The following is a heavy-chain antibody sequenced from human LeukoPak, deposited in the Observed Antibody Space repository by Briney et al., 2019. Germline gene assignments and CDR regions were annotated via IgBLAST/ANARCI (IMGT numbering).Heavy chain of an antibody. J-gene: IGHJ4*02. CDR1: GYSFTSYW. Sequence: GESLKISCKGSGYSFTSYWIGWVRQMPGKGLEWMGIIYPGDSDTRYGPSFQGQVTISADKSISTAYLQWSSLKASDTAIYYCARPRGSSYGYCDYWGQGTLVTVSS. CDR2: IYPGDSDT. V-gene: IGHV5-51*01. CDR3: ARPRGSSYGYCDY. D-gene: IGHD5-18*01.